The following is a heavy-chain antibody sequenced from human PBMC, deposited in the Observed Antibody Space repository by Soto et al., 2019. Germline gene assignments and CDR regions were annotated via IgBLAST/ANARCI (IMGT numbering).Heavy chain of an antibody. Sequence: EVQLVESGGGLVQPGGSLRLSRAASGFTFSSYAMHWVRQAPGKGLEYVSGISSNGGSTHYANSVKGRFTISRDNSKNTLYLQMGSLRAEDMAVYYCARQWLDSYYFDSWGQGTLVTVSS. V-gene: IGHV3-64*01. D-gene: IGHD6-19*01. J-gene: IGHJ4*02. CDR1: GFTFSSYA. CDR3: ARQWLDSYYFDS. CDR2: ISSNGGST.